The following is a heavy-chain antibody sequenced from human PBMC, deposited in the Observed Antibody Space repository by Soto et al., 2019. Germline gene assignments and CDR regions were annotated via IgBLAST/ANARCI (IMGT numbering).Heavy chain of an antibody. J-gene: IGHJ6*03. CDR2: ISSNGGST. CDR3: ARARVVVVAATQYYYYYMDV. D-gene: IGHD2-15*01. V-gene: IGHV3-64*01. CDR1: GFTFSSYA. Sequence: GGSLRLSCAASGFTFSSYAMHWVRQAPGKGLEYVSAISSNGGSTYYANSVKGRFTISRDNSKNTLYLQMGSLRAEDMAVYYCARARVVVVAATQYYYYYMDVWGKGTTVTVSS.